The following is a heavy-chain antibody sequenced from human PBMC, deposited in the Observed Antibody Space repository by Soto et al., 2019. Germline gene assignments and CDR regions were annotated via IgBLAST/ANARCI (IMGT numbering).Heavy chain of an antibody. CDR1: AGTFSSYA. J-gene: IGHJ6*02. Sequence: QVQLVQSGAEVKKPGSSVKVSCKASAGTFSSYAMNWVRQAPGQGLEWMGGIIPMFATRNYAQKFQGRVTITGDESTRTAYMELSSLRSEDTAVYYCARARISMIVGGAYYYAMDAWGQGTTVTVSS. CDR3: ARARISMIVGGAYYYAMDA. D-gene: IGHD3-22*01. V-gene: IGHV1-69*12. CDR2: IIPMFATR.